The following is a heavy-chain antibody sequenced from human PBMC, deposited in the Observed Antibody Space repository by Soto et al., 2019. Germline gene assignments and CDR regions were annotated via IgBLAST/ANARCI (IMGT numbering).Heavy chain of an antibody. CDR1: GFTFSDYY. D-gene: IGHD3-10*01. Sequence: PGGSLRLSCAASGFTFSDYYMSWIRQAPGKGLEWVSYISSSGNTIYYADSVEGRFTISRDNSKNTLYLQMNSLRAEDTAVYYCAKGTYYYGSAPYYFDYWGQGTLVTVSS. V-gene: IGHV3-11*01. J-gene: IGHJ4*02. CDR3: AKGTYYYGSAPYYFDY. CDR2: ISSSGNTI.